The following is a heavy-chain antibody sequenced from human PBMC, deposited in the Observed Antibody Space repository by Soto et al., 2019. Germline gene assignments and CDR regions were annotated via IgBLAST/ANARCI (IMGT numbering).Heavy chain of an antibody. V-gene: IGHV4-39*01. CDR1: GGSISSSSYY. Sequence: QLQLQESGPGLVKPSETLSLTCTVSGGSISSSSYYWGWIRQPPGKGLEWIGSIYYSGSTYYNPSLKSRVTISGDTSKNQFSLKLSSVTAADTAVYYCASPGPLGLEETRDYWGQGTLVTVSS. CDR2: IYYSGST. CDR3: ASPGPLGLEETRDY. J-gene: IGHJ4*02.